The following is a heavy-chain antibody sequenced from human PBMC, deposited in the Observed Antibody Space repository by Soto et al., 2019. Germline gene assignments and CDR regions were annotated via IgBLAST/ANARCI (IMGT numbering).Heavy chain of an antibody. Sequence: QVQLVQSGAEVKKPGASVKVSCKASGYTFTTYGISWERQAPGQGLEWMGWISTDNGGTNYAQKFQGRVTMSTDTSTSTAYMELRSLRSDDTAIYFCARDRGWEDWWGQGTLVTVSS. J-gene: IGHJ4*02. CDR2: ISTDNGGT. D-gene: IGHD1-26*01. CDR3: ARDRGWEDW. V-gene: IGHV1-18*01. CDR1: GYTFTTYG.